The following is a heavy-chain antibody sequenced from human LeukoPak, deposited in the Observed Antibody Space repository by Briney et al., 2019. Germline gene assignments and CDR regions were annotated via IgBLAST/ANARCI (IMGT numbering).Heavy chain of an antibody. CDR1: GYTFTGYY. D-gene: IGHD4-17*01. Sequence: ASVKVSCKASGYTFTGYYMHWVRQAPGQGLEWMGWINPNSGGTNYAQKFQGRVTMTRDTSISTAYMELSRLRSDDTAVYYCARRSALRWNSREGFDYWGQGTLVTVSS. J-gene: IGHJ4*02. V-gene: IGHV1-2*02. CDR2: INPNSGGT. CDR3: ARRSALRWNSREGFDY.